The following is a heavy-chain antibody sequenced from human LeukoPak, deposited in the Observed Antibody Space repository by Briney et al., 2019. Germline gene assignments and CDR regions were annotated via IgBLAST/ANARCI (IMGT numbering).Heavy chain of an antibody. CDR2: ISAYSGNT. V-gene: IGHV1-18*01. J-gene: IGHJ4*02. D-gene: IGHD1-26*01. Sequence: ASVKVSCKASGYTFTSYGISWVRQAPGQGLEWMGWISAYSGNTNYAQKLQGRVTMTTDTSTSTAYMELRSLRSGDTAVYYCARDRTSGSYYFYWGQGTLVTVSS. CDR3: ARDRTSGSYYFY. CDR1: GYTFTSYG.